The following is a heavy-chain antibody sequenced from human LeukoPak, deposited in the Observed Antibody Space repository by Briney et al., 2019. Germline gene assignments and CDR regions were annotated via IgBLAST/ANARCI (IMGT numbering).Heavy chain of an antibody. J-gene: IGHJ4*02. V-gene: IGHV5-51*01. CDR2: IDPGGSDT. CDR3: ARPPPPMIRGVFDY. D-gene: IGHD3-10*01. CDR1: GYSFTNYW. Sequence: GESLKISCKGSGYSFTNYWIGWVRQMPGKGLEWMGIIDPGGSDTRYSPSFQGQVTISADKSISTAYLQWSSLKASDTAMYYRARPPPPMIRGVFDYWGQGTLITVSS.